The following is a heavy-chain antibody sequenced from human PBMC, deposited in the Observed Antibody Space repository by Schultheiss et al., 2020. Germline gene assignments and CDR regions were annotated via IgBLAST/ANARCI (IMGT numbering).Heavy chain of an antibody. CDR1: GFTFSSDA. J-gene: IGHJ4*02. Sequence: WGSLRLSCAASGFTFSSDAMSWVRQAPGKGLEWVANIKQDGSEKYYVDSVKGRFTISRDNAKNSLYLQMNSLRAEDTAVYYCARKERPDYWGQGTLVTVSS. V-gene: IGHV3-7*01. CDR3: ARKERPDY. CDR2: IKQDGSEK.